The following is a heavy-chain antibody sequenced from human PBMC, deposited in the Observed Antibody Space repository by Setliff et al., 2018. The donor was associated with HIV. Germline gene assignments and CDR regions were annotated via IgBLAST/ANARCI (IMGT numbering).Heavy chain of an antibody. CDR2: IYYSGST. CDR1: GGSISSYY. CDR3: ARGAELLWFGELHNIPYFDY. V-gene: IGHV4-59*01. Sequence: ETLSLTCTVSGGSISSYYWSWIRQPPGKGLEWIGYIYYSGSTNYNPSLKSRVTISVDTSKNQFSLKLSSVTAADTAVYYRARGAELLWFGELHNIPYFDYWGQGTLVTVSS. D-gene: IGHD3-10*01. J-gene: IGHJ4*02.